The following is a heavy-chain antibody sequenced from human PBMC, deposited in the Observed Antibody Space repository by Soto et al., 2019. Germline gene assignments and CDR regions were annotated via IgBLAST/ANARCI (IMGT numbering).Heavy chain of an antibody. V-gene: IGHV3-23*01. D-gene: IGHD3-9*01. Sequence: EVQLLESGGGLVQPGGSLRLSCAASGFTFNTYAMSWVRQAPGKGLEWVSTISGGGSLTYYADSVKGRFTISRDNSQNTLYLQMNSLRAEDTAVYYCAKVLDHYSTDYWGEWGQGTLVTVSS. CDR2: ISGGGSLT. CDR1: GFTFNTYA. CDR3: AKVLDHYSTDYWGE. J-gene: IGHJ4*02.